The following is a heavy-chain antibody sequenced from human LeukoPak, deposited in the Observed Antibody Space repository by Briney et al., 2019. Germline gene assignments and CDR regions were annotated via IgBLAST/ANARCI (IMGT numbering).Heavy chain of an antibody. D-gene: IGHD2-2*02. CDR3: ARYCSSTSCYTGGNWFDP. Sequence: SETLSLTCAVYGGSFSGYYWSWIRQPPGKGLEWIGEINHSGSTNYNPSLKSRVTISVDTSKNQFSPKLSSVTAADTAVYYCARYCSSTSCYTGGNWFDPWGQGTLVTVSS. CDR2: INHSGST. CDR1: GGSFSGYY. V-gene: IGHV4-34*01. J-gene: IGHJ5*02.